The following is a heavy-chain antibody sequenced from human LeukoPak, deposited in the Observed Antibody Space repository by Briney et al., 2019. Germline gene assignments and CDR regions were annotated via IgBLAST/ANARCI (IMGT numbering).Heavy chain of an antibody. Sequence: GGSLRLSCAASGFTFSTYWMSWVRQAPGKGLEWVANIKQDGSETHYVDSVRDRFTISRDNAKNLLFLQMNSLRGEDTAVYYCARMNYVSTGWGAPFDYWGQGTLVTVSS. D-gene: IGHD1-7*01. V-gene: IGHV3-7*01. CDR1: GFTFSTYW. J-gene: IGHJ4*02. CDR2: IKQDGSET. CDR3: ARMNYVSTGWGAPFDY.